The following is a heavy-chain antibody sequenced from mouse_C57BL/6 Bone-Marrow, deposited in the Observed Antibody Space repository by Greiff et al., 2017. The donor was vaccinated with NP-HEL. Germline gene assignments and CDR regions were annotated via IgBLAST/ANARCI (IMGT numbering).Heavy chain of an antibody. Sequence: VKLMESGPGLVQPSQSLSITCTVSGFSLTSYGVHWVRQSPGKGLEWLGVIWSGGSTDYNAAFISRLSISKDNSKSQVFFKMNSLQADDTAIYYCARGGLRRRFAYWGQGTLVTVSA. CDR3: ARGGLRRRFAY. V-gene: IGHV2-2*01. D-gene: IGHD2-4*01. CDR1: GFSLTSYG. CDR2: IWSGGST. J-gene: IGHJ3*01.